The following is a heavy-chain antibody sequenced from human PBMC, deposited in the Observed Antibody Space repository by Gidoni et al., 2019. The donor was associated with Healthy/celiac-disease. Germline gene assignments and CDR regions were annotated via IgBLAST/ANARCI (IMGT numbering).Heavy chain of an antibody. Sequence: EVQMLEYGGGLVQAGGARRLSCAASGCTCSSYAMTWGRQAPGERREWFSALSGSGGRTYYADSVQCLFTISRDNSKYTLYLQMNSLRSADTAVYYCAQGTRRHNIVVVPAAMGYYFAYWGQGTLVTVSS. CDR1: GCTCSSYA. D-gene: IGHD2-2*01. J-gene: IGHJ4*02. CDR3: AQGTRRHNIVVVPAAMGYYFAY. V-gene: IGHV3-23*01. CDR2: LSGSGGRT.